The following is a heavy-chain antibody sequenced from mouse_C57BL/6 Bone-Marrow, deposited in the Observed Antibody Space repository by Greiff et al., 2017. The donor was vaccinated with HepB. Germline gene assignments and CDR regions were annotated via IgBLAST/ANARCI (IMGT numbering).Heavy chain of an antibody. V-gene: IGHV4-1*01. D-gene: IGHD2-3*01. CDR2: INPDSSTI. CDR3: AGGWLLRRD. J-gene: IGHJ3*01. CDR1: AVDFSRYW. Sequence: AAPAVDFSRYWMSWVRRAPGKGLEWIGEINPDSSTINYAPSLKDKFIIYRDNAKNTLYLQMSKVRSEDTALYYCAGGWLLRRDWGQGTLVTVSA.